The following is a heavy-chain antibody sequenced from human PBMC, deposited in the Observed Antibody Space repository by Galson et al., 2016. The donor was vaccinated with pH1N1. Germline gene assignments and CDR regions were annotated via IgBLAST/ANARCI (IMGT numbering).Heavy chain of an antibody. V-gene: IGHV1-2*02. CDR2: ILPNSGDT. CDR3: ARELRGGSFVV. J-gene: IGHJ3*01. D-gene: IGHD2-15*01. CDR1: GYTFTDCY. Sequence: SVKVSCKASGYTFTDCYIHWVRQAPGQGLEWMGLILPNSGDTNFAKKFQGRVTMTRATSISTAYMELTSLTSDATAVYFCARELRGGSFVVWGQGTVVTVSS.